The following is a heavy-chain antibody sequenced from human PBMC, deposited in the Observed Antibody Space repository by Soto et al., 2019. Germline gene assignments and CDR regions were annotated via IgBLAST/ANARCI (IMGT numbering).Heavy chain of an antibody. J-gene: IGHJ4*02. D-gene: IGHD6-19*01. Sequence: EVQLVESGGGLVQPGGSLRLSCVVSGFTFSNYWMNWVRQAPGKGLEWVANIKQDGSEKYYVDSVKGRFTISRDNAKNSLYLQMNSLRAEDTAVYYCARPNGDQWLGDFDYWGQGTLVTVSS. CDR1: GFTFSNYW. V-gene: IGHV3-7*01. CDR2: IKQDGSEK. CDR3: ARPNGDQWLGDFDY.